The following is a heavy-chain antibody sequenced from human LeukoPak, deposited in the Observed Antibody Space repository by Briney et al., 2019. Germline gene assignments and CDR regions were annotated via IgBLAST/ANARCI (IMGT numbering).Heavy chain of an antibody. CDR1: GGSIIDNNYY. J-gene: IGHJ5*01. CDR3: ARHNYYNFWGSFNWVDS. D-gene: IGHD3-3*01. V-gene: IGHV4-39*01. CDR2: VYHSGST. Sequence: SETLSLTCSVSGGSIIDNNYYWAWIRQPPGKGLEWIASVYHSGSTYYSPSLKSRVTISVDTSKNHFSLRLNSVTAADTAVYYCARHNYYNFWGSFNWVDSWGQGTLVTVSS.